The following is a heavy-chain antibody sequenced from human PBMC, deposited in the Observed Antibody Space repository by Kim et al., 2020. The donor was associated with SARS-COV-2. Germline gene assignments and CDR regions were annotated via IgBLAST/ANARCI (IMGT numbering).Heavy chain of an antibody. CDR2: T. CDR3: ARAARRLPFDY. J-gene: IGHJ4*02. D-gene: IGHD6-6*01. V-gene: IGHV1-18*01. Sequence: TNYAQKLQGRVTMTTDTSTSTAYMELRSLRSDDTDVYYCARAARRLPFDYWGQGTLVTVSS.